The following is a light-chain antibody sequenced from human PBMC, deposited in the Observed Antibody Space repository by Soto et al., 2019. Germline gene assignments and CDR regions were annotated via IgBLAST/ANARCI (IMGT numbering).Light chain of an antibody. V-gene: IGLV1-47*02. CDR1: GSNIGSNS. Sequence: QSVLTQPPSASGTPGQRVTISCSGSGSNIGSNSVYWYQQLLGTAPKLLIYSNNQRPSGVPDRFSGSKSGTSASLAISGLRSEDEAEYYCAAWDDSLSGVVFGGGTKLTVL. CDR2: SNN. J-gene: IGLJ3*02. CDR3: AAWDDSLSGVV.